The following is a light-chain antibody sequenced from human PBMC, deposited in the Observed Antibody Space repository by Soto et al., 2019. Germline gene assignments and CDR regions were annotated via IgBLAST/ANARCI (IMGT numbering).Light chain of an antibody. V-gene: IGLV2-23*01. CDR2: EGT. J-gene: IGLJ2*01. CDR3: CSYAASDLI. CDR1: SSDVGPYKL. Sequence: QSVLTQPAPVSGSPGQSITISCSGASSDVGPYKLVAWYQQHPDKAPKLIIHEGTKRPSGVSSRFSGSQSGTTASLTISGLQAEDEADYYCCSYAASDLIFGGGTKLTVL.